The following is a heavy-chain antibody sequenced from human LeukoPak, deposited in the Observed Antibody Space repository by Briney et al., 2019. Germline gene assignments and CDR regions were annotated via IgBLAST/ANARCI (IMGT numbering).Heavy chain of an antibody. CDR2: IRGSGGST. V-gene: IGHV3-23*01. D-gene: IGHD3-16*02. J-gene: IGHJ3*02. CDR3: ANLDYYDYVWGSYRDAFDI. Sequence: GGSLRLSCAASGFTFSSYAMGWVRQAPGKGLEWVSTIRGSGGSTYYAESVKGRFTISRDNSKNTLYLQMNSLRAEDTAVYYCANLDYYDYVWGSYRDAFDIWGQGTMVTVSS. CDR1: GFTFSSYA.